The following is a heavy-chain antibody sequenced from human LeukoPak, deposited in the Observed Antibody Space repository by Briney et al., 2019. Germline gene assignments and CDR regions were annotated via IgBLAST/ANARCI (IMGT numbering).Heavy chain of an antibody. J-gene: IGHJ4*02. V-gene: IGHV1-2*02. Sequence: ASVKVSCKASGYTFTGYYMHWVRQAPGQGLEWMGWINPNSGGTNYAQKFQGRVTMTRDTSISTAYMELSRLRSDDTAVYYCARAYSSGWSRYFDYWGQGTLVTASS. CDR2: INPNSGGT. CDR3: ARAYSSGWSRYFDY. D-gene: IGHD6-19*01. CDR1: GYTFTGYY.